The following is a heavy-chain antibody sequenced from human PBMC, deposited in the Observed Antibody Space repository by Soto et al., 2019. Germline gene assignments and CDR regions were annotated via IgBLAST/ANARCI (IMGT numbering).Heavy chain of an antibody. CDR3: ATGGVEMATITSYYFDY. CDR1: GGTLSSYA. CDR2: IIPIFGTA. Sequence: SVKVSCKASGGTLSSYAISWVRQARGQGLEWMGGIIPIFGTANYAQKFQGRVTITADKSTSTAYMELSSLRSEDTAVYYCATGGVEMATITSYYFDYWGQGTLVTVSS. J-gene: IGHJ4*02. V-gene: IGHV1-69*06. D-gene: IGHD5-12*01.